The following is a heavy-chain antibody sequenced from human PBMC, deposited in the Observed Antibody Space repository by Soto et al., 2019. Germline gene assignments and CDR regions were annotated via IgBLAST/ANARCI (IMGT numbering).Heavy chain of an antibody. CDR2: ISSNGGST. D-gene: IGHD4-17*01. CDR1: GFTFSSYA. V-gene: IGHV3-64*01. Sequence: GGSLRLSCAASGFTFSSYAMHWIRQAPGKGLEYVSAISSNGGSTYYANSVKGRFTISRDNSKNTLYLQMGSLRAEDMAVYYCARGPKRYGNFDYWGQGTLVTVSS. J-gene: IGHJ4*02. CDR3: ARGPKRYGNFDY.